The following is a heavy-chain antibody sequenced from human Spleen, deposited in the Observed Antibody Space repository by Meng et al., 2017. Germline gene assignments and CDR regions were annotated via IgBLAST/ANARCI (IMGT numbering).Heavy chain of an antibody. J-gene: IGHJ4*02. CDR3: ARDAGDF. V-gene: IGHV4-34*01. Sequence: QVQLQQWGEGLLKPSETLSLTCAVSGGSLSGDYWSWIRQPPGKGLEWIGEINHRGRTTYNPSLKSRVTISIDTSEKQFSLNLTSVTAADTAVYYCARDAGDFWGQGTLVTVSS. CDR2: INHRGRT. CDR1: GGSLSGDY.